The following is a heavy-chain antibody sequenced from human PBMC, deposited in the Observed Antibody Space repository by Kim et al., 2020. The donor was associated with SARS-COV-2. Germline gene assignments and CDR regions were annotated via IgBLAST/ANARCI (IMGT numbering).Heavy chain of an antibody. J-gene: IGHJ4*02. Sequence: GGSLRLSCAASGFTFSSYAMHWVRQAPGKGLEWVAVISYDGSNKYYADSVKGRFTISRDNSKNTLYLQMNSLRAEDTAVYYCARGGYYGSLDYWGQGTLVTVSS. CDR2: ISYDGSNK. V-gene: IGHV3-30*04. CDR3: ARGGYYGSLDY. D-gene: IGHD3-10*01. CDR1: GFTFSSYA.